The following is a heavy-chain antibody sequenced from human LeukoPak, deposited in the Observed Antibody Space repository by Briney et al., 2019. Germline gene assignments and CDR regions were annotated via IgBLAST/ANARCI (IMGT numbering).Heavy chain of an antibody. J-gene: IGHJ4*02. D-gene: IGHD1-1*01. CDR2: INPNSGGT. CDR3: AINPTTGTTTPFDY. Sequence: GASVKVSCKASGYTFTGYYMHWVRQAPGRGLEWMGRINPNSGGTNYAQKFQGRVTMTRDTSISTAYMELSRLRSDDTAVYYCAINPTTGTTTPFDYWGQGTLVTVSS. V-gene: IGHV1-2*06. CDR1: GYTFTGYY.